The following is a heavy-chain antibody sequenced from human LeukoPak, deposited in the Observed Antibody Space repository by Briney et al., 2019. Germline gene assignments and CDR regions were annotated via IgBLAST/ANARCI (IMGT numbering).Heavy chain of an antibody. J-gene: IGHJ6*03. CDR1: GFTFSDSW. CDR2: IKQDGSEK. V-gene: IGHV3-7*03. D-gene: IGHD3-10*01. Sequence: PGGSLRLSCAASGFTFSDSWMSWVRQAPGKGLEWVANIKQDGSEKYYVDSVKGRFTISRDNAKNSLYLQMNSLRVEDTAVYYCARSLRVRGIPDYMDVWGKGTKVTISS. CDR3: ARSLRVRGIPDYMDV.